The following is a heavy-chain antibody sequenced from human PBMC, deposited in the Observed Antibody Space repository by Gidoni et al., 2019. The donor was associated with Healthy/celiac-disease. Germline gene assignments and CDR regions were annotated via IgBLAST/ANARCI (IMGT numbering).Heavy chain of an antibody. CDR2: IKQDGSEK. J-gene: IGHJ3*02. V-gene: IGHV3-7*01. CDR1: GFPFSSYW. CDR3: ARDSSSGWSDAFDI. D-gene: IGHD6-19*01. Sequence: EVQLVESGGGLVQPGGSLRLPCAASGFPFSSYWMSWVRQAPGKGLEWVANIKQDGSEKYYVDSVKGRFTISRDNAKNSLYLQMNSLRAEDTAVYYCARDSSSGWSDAFDIWGQGTMVTVSS.